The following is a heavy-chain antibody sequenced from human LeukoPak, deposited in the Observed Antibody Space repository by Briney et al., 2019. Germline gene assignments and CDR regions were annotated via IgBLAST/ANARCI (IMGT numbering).Heavy chain of an antibody. D-gene: IGHD3-9*01. CDR1: GGTFSSYA. V-gene: IGHV1-69*05. Sequence: ASVKVSCKASGGTFSSYAISWVRQAPGQGLEWMGGIVPIFGTANYAQKFQGRVTITTDESTSTAYMELSSLRSEDTAVYYCARVTGILTGPTPYYYYYMDVWGKGTTVTVSS. CDR3: ARVTGILTGPTPYYYYYMDV. CDR2: IVPIFGTA. J-gene: IGHJ6*03.